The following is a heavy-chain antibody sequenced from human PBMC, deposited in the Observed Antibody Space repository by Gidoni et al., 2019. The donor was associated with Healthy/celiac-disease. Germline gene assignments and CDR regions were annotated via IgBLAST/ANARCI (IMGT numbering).Heavy chain of an antibody. CDR3: AKDQDSTVTTIYYYYYYGMDV. D-gene: IGHD4-17*01. V-gene: IGHV3-23*01. Sequence: EVQLLESGGGLVQPGGSLRLSCAASGFTFSSDALSWVRQAPGKGLEWVSAIRGSGGSTYYADSVKGRFTISRDNSKNTLYLQMNSLRAEDTAVYYCAKDQDSTVTTIYYYYYYGMDVWGQGTTVTVSS. CDR1: GFTFSSDA. J-gene: IGHJ6*02. CDR2: IRGSGGST.